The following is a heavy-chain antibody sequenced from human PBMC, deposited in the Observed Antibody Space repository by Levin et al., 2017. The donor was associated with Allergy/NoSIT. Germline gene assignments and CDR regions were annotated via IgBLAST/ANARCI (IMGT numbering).Heavy chain of an antibody. CDR1: GYTLTELS. V-gene: IGHV1-24*01. J-gene: IGHJ6*02. CDR2: FDPEDGET. D-gene: IGHD6-13*01. Sequence: ASVKVSCKVSGYTLTELSMHWVRQAPGKGLEWMGGFDPEDGETIYAQKFQGRVTMTEDTSTDTAYMELSSLRSEDTAVYYCATGESIAAAGIYYYYGMDVWGQGTTVTVSS. CDR3: ATGESIAAAGIYYYYGMDV.